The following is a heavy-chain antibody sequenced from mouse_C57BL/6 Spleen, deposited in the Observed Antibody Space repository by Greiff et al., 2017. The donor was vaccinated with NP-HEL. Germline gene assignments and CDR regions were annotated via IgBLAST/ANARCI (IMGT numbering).Heavy chain of an antibody. J-gene: IGHJ3*01. Sequence: EVQLQQSGPELVKPGASVKISCKASGYSFTGYYMNWVKQSPEKSLEWIGEINPSTGGTTYNKKFKAKATLTVDKSSSTAYMQLKSLTSEDSAVYYCAREGPDPATGMFADWGQGTLVTVSA. CDR1: GYSFTGYY. V-gene: IGHV1-42*01. CDR2: INPSTGGT. D-gene: IGHD4-1*02. CDR3: AREGPDPATGMFAD.